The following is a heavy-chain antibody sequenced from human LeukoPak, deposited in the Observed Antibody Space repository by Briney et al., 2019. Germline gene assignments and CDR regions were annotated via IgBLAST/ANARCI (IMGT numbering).Heavy chain of an antibody. J-gene: IGHJ6*02. D-gene: IGHD1-14*01. CDR3: ARDRDNQIYYYYYGMDV. CDR2: ISAYNGNT. CDR1: GYTFTSYG. Sequence: GASVKVSCKASGYTFTSYGISWVRQAPGRGLEWMGWISAYNGNTNYAQKLQGRVTMTTDTSTSTAYMELRSLRSDDTAVYYCARDRDNQIYYYYYGMDVWGQGTTVTVSS. V-gene: IGHV1-18*01.